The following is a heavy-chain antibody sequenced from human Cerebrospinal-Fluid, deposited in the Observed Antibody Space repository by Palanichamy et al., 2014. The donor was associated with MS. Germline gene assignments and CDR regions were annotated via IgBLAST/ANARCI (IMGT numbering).Heavy chain of an antibody. Sequence: QVQLVESGGGVVQPGRSLRLSCAASGFSFSSYAMHWVRQAPGKGLEWVALLSYDGTNEYYADSVKGRFTISRDNSKNTLYLQMNSLRAEDTAVYHCARDRNLWRTMDYYKYYGMEVWGQGTTVTVSS. CDR2: LSYDGTNE. V-gene: IGHV3-30-3*01. CDR3: ARDRNLWRTMDYYKYYGMEV. J-gene: IGHJ6*02. D-gene: IGHD1-14*01. CDR1: GFSFSSYA.